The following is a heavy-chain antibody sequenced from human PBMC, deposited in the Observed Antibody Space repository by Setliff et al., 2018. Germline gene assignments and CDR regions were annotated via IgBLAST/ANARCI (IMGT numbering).Heavy chain of an antibody. CDR1: GYTFRSYG. CDR3: ARRGGTAGARAFDI. Sequence: ASVKVSCKASGYTFRSYGISWVRQAPGQGLEWMGWISAYNGFIVYAQKFQGRVTMTTDTSTNTAYMELRSLRSDDTAVYYCARRGGTAGARAFDIWGQGTMVTVSS. J-gene: IGHJ3*02. D-gene: IGHD6-19*01. V-gene: IGHV1-18*01. CDR2: ISAYNGFI.